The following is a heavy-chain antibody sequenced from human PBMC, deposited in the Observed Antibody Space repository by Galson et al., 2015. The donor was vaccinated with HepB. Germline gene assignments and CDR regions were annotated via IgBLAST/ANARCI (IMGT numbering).Heavy chain of an antibody. CDR3: AKSPTLTYFYYGMDV. Sequence: SLRLSCAASGFGVNSFAMNWVRQAPGRGLEWVSAIKDSGRTTYYAGSVKGRFTISRDTSTNTLYLQMNSLRAEDTAIYFCAKSPTLTYFYYGMDVWGQGTTVTVS. CDR2: IKDSGRTT. V-gene: IGHV3-23*01. J-gene: IGHJ6*02. CDR1: GFGVNSFA.